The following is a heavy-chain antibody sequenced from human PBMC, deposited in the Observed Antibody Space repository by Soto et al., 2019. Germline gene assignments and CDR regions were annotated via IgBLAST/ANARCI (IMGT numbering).Heavy chain of an antibody. CDR1: GFTFSTCD. Sequence: EVQLVESGGGLVQPGGSLRLSCAASGFTFSTCDMHWVRQGTGKGLEWVSSIGTTDDTYYSASVKGRFTISREDAKDSLYLHMNNLRAEDTAVYYCVRDRDDYRYAGPSRFFDLWGRGTLVTVSS. CDR3: VRDRDDYRYAGPSRFFDL. V-gene: IGHV3-13*01. D-gene: IGHD4-4*01. CDR2: IGTTDDT. J-gene: IGHJ2*01.